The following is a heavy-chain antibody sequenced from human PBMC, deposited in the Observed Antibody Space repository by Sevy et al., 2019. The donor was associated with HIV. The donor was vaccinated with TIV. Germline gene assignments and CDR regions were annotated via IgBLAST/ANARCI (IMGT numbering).Heavy chain of an antibody. CDR1: GFTFSSYA. V-gene: IGHV3-23*01. Sequence: GGALRLSCAASGFTFSSYAMSWVRQAPGKGLEWVSAISGSGGSTYYADSVKGTFTISRDNSKNTLYLQMNSQRAEDTDVYYCAKSLVATTIRRYFDYWGQGTLVTVSS. CDR2: ISGSGGST. D-gene: IGHD5-12*01. CDR3: AKSLVATTIRRYFDY. J-gene: IGHJ4*02.